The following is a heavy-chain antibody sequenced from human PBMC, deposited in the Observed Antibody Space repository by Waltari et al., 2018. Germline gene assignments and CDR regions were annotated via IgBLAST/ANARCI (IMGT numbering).Heavy chain of an antibody. CDR2: FDPEDIKT. CDR3: ATVLGATVD. CDR1: GYTVTEIP. V-gene: IGHV1-24*01. J-gene: IGHJ4*02. Sequence: QVQLVQSGAEVTKPGASVKVSCRVSGYTVTEIPMHWVRQAPGKGLEWMGGFDPEDIKTIYAQNFSDRVTMTEDTSRDTAYMELSSLRSEDTALYYCATVLGATVDWGQGTLVTVSS. D-gene: IGHD1-26*01.